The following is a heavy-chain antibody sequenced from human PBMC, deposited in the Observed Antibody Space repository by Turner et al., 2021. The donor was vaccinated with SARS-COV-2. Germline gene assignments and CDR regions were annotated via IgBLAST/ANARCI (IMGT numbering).Heavy chain of an antibody. V-gene: IGHV1-8*03. Sequence: QVQLVQSGAAVKTPGASVTVSCKASVYTFTTYHINWVRQAAGQGLEWMGWMNPNSGHTAYAQKFQGRVTITRKTSISTVYMELSSLRSDDTAVYYCAGRDSNGYVGAFDMWGQGTMVTVSS. CDR3: AGRDSNGYVGAFDM. CDR1: VYTFTTYH. CDR2: MNPNSGHT. D-gene: IGHD4-4*01. J-gene: IGHJ3*02.